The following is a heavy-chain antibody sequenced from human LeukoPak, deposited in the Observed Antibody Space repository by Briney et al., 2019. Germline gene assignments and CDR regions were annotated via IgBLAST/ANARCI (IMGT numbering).Heavy chain of an antibody. CDR2: FDPEDGET. D-gene: IGHD4-17*01. V-gene: IGHV1-24*01. CDR3: ATGSDIAYGDYVRFDY. CDR1: GYTLTELS. Sequence: ASVKVSCKAGYTLTELSMHWVRQAPGKGLEWMGGFDPEDGETIYAQKFQGRVTMTEDTSTDTAYMELSSLRSEDTAEYYCATGSDIAYGDYVRFDYWGQGTLVTVSS. J-gene: IGHJ4*02.